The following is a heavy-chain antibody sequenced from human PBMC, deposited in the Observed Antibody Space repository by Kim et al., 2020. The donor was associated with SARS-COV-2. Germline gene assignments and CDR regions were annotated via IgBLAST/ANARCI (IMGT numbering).Heavy chain of an antibody. D-gene: IGHD5-18*01. V-gene: IGHV3-7*01. CDR3: ARGSGYSYGTPLPDV. CDR1: GFTFSSYW. J-gene: IGHJ6*02. CDR2: IKQDGSEK. Sequence: GGSLRLSCAASGFTFSSYWMSWVRQAPGKGLEWVANIKQDGSEKYYVDSVKGRFTISRDNAKNSLYLQMNSLRAEDTAVYYCARGSGYSYGTPLPDVWGQGTTVTVSS.